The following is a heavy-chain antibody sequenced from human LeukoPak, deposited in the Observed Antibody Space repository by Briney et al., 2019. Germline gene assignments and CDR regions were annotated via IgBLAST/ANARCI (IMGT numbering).Heavy chain of an antibody. CDR1: GFTFSSYA. Sequence: GGSLRLSCAASGFTFSSYAMSWVRQAPGKGLEWVSSISSSSSYIYYADSMKGRFTISRDNAKNSLFLQMNSLRAEDTAVYHCAREYYDSSGFPYWGQGTLVTVSS. V-gene: IGHV3-21*01. D-gene: IGHD3-22*01. CDR3: AREYYDSSGFPY. CDR2: ISSSSSYI. J-gene: IGHJ4*02.